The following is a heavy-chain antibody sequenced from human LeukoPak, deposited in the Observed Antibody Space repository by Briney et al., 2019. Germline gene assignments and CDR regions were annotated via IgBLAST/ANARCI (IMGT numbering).Heavy chain of an antibody. CDR2: ISSSSSYI. D-gene: IGHD4-17*01. Sequence: GGSLRLSCAASGFTFSSYSMNWVRQAPGKGLEWVSSISSSSSYIYYADSVKGRFTISRDNAKNTLYLQMNSLRAEDTAVYYCARDAHALVGWFGDYDIDYFDYWGQGTLVTVSS. V-gene: IGHV3-21*01. CDR3: ARDAHALVGWFGDYDIDYFDY. J-gene: IGHJ4*02. CDR1: GFTFSSYS.